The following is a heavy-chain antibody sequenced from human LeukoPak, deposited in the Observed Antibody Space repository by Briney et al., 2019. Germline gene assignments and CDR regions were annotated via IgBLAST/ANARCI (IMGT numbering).Heavy chain of an antibody. CDR2: INSDGSST. Sequence: SGGSLRLSCAASGLTLSNYWMHWVRQAPGKGLVWVSRINSDGSSTTYADYVKGRFNISRDNAKNSLYLQMNSLRAEDTAVYYCARPLYEASYYYKRPFDYWGQGILVTVSS. D-gene: IGHD3-10*01. V-gene: IGHV3-74*01. CDR3: ARPLYEASYYYKRPFDY. J-gene: IGHJ4*02. CDR1: GLTLSNYW.